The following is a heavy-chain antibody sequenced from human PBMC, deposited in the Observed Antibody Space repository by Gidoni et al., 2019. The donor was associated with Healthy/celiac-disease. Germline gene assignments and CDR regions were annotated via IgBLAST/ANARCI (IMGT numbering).Heavy chain of an antibody. CDR2: IYYSGST. Sequence: QVQLQESGPGLVKPSQTLSLTCTVSGGSISRGGYYWSWIRQHPGKGLEWIGYIYYSGSTYYNPSLKSRVTISVDTSKNQFSLKLSSVTAADTAVYYCARGVSTPYYYYGMDVWGQGTTVTVSS. CDR3: ARGVSTPYYYYGMDV. CDR1: GGSISRGGYY. V-gene: IGHV4-31*03. J-gene: IGHJ6*02.